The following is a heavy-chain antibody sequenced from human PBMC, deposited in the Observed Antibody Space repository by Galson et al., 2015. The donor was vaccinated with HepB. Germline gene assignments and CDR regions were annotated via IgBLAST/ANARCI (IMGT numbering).Heavy chain of an antibody. V-gene: IGHV1-18*01. Sequence: SVKVSCKASGYNFATFGINWVRQAPGQGLEWMGWISIYNDNTNYAQKFRGRVTMTTDTSTRTVYMELRSLRSDDTAVYYCARGRYNISPPDYWGQGTLVTVSS. CDR2: ISIYNDNT. CDR3: ARGRYNISPPDY. CDR1: GYNFATFG. D-gene: IGHD1-14*01. J-gene: IGHJ4*02.